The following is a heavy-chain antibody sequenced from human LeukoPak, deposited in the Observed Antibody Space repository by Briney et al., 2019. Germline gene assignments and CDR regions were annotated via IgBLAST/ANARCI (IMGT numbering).Heavy chain of an antibody. V-gene: IGHV4-38-2*02. CDR3: ARESTSGLPAVGFDF. D-gene: IGHD3-10*01. CDR1: GYSISSGSY. CDR2: GYHTGST. J-gene: IGHJ4*02. Sequence: LSETLSLTCAVSGYSISSGSYWGWIRQPPGKGLEWIGSGYHTGSTFYNPSLKSRVSISVDTSKNQFSLKLSSVTAADTAVYYCARESTSGLPAVGFDFWGQGTLVTVSS.